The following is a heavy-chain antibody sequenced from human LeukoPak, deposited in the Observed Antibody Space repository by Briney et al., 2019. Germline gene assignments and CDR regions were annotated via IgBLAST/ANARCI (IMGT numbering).Heavy chain of an antibody. CDR3: AKDGVAAGHFDY. J-gene: IGHJ4*02. D-gene: IGHD6-13*01. CDR2: ISWNSGSI. CDR1: GFTFDDYA. Sequence: QPGGSLRLSCAASGFTFDDYAMHWVRQAPGKGLEWVSGISWNSGSIGYADSVKGRFTISRDNAKNSLYLQMNSLRAEDMALYYCAKDGVAAGHFDYWGQGTLVTVSS. V-gene: IGHV3-9*03.